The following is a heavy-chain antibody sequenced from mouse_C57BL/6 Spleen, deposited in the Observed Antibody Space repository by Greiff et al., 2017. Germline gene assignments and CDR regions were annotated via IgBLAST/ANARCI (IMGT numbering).Heavy chain of an antibody. CDR3: ARQDLDY. J-gene: IGHJ2*01. Sequence: EVQRVESGGGLVQPGGSLKLSCAASGFTFSDYYMYWVRQTPEKRLEWVAYISNGGGSTYYPDTVKGRFTISRDNAKNTLYLQMSRLKSEDTAMYYCARQDLDYWGQGTTLTVSS. CDR1: GFTFSDYY. CDR2: ISNGGGST. V-gene: IGHV5-12*01.